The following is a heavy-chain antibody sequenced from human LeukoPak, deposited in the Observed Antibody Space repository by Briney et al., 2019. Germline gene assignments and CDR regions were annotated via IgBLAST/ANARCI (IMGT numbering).Heavy chain of an antibody. V-gene: IGHV1-8*01. CDR2: MNPNSGNT. D-gene: IGHD1-20*01. CDR3: ARAVYNWNDGRAAFDI. Sequence: GASVKVFCKASGYTFTSYDINWVRQATGQGLEWMGWMNPNSGNTGYAQKFQGRVTMTRDTSISTAYMELSRLRSDDTAVYYCARAVYNWNDGRAAFDIWGQGTMVTVSS. CDR1: GYTFTSYD. J-gene: IGHJ3*02.